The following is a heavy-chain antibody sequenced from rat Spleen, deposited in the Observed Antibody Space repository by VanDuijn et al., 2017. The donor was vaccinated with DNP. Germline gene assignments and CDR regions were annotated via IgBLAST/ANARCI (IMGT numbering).Heavy chain of an antibody. CDR2: ISTGGGDT. Sequence: EVQLVESGGGVVQPGKSLKLSCAASGFSFSDSAMAWVRQSPKMGLEWVATISTGGGDTYYRDSVKGRFTISRDNVKRLLYLQMDSLRSEETATYYCARHGLITARDWFAYWGQGTLVTVSS. CDR3: ARHGLITARDWFAY. J-gene: IGHJ3*01. D-gene: IGHD1-10*01. V-gene: IGHV5S23*01. CDR1: GFSFSDSA.